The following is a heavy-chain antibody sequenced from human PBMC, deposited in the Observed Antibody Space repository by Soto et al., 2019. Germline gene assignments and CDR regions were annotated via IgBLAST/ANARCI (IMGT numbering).Heavy chain of an antibody. J-gene: IGHJ4*02. CDR1: GGSISSSSYY. CDR2: IYYSGST. D-gene: IGHD5-18*01. CDR3: ARVTAPDY. Sequence: SETLSLTCTVSGGSISSSSYYWGWIRQPPGKGLEWIGSIYYSGSTYYNPSLKSRVTISVDTSKNQFSLKLSSVTAADTAVYYCARVTAPDYWGQGTLVTVSS. V-gene: IGHV4-39*07.